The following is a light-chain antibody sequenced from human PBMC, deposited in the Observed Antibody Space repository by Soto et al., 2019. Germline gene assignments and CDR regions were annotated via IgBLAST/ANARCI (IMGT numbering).Light chain of an antibody. V-gene: IGLV2-11*01. CDR3: CSYAGRYTYV. CDR2: DVS. CDR1: SSDVGSYNY. J-gene: IGLJ1*01. Sequence: QSALTQPRSVSGSPGQSVTIPCTGTSSDVGSYNYVSWYQQHPGKAPKLMIYDVSKRPSGVPDRFSGSKSGNTASLTISGLQAEDEADYYCCSYAGRYTYVFGTGTKVTVL.